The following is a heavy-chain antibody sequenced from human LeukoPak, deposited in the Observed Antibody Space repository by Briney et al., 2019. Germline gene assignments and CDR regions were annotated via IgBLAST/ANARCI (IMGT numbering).Heavy chain of an antibody. Sequence: ASVKVSCKASGYTCTSYDINWVRQATGQGLEWMGWMNPNSGNTGYAQKFQGRVTIIRNTPISTAYMELSSLRSEDTAVYYCSRSLGSSSWFFDYWGQGTLVTVSS. CDR1: GYTCTSYD. V-gene: IGHV1-8*03. CDR3: SRSLGSSSWFFDY. J-gene: IGHJ4*02. CDR2: MNPNSGNT. D-gene: IGHD6-13*01.